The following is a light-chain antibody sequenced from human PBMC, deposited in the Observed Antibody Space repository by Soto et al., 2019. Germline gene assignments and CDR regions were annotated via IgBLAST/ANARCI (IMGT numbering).Light chain of an antibody. J-gene: IGLJ1*01. CDR2: GNS. CDR1: SSNIGAGYD. V-gene: IGLV1-40*01. Sequence: QSVLTQPPSVSGATGQRVTISCTGSSSNIGAGYDVHWYQQLPGTAPKLLIYGNSNRPSGVPDRFSGSKSGTSASLAITALQAEDEADSYCHSDDIIRSADSGFGTGT. CDR3: HSDDIIRSADSG.